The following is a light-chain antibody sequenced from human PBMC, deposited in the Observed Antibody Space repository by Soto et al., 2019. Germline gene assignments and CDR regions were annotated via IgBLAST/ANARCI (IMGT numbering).Light chain of an antibody. J-gene: IGKJ1*01. CDR1: QSVNNN. CDR3: QQYNNWPPWT. V-gene: IGKV3-20*01. Sequence: EIVLTQSPGTLSLSPGERATLSCRASQSVNNNLAWYQQKPGQAPRLLIYGASSRATGIPDRFSGSGSGTDFTLTISRLEPEDFGVYYCQQYNNWPPWTFGQGTKVDIK. CDR2: GAS.